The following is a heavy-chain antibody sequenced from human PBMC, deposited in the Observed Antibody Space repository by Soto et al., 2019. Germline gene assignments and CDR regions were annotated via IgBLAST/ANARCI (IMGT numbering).Heavy chain of an antibody. J-gene: IGHJ4*02. D-gene: IGHD6-19*01. CDR2: IIPIFGTA. Sequence: GASVKVSCKASGGTFSSYAISWVRQAPGQGLEWMGGIIPIFGTANYAQKFQGRVTITADESTSTAYMELSSLRSEDTAVYYCARANQQWLVRGNFDYWGQGTLVTVSS. CDR1: GGTFSSYA. V-gene: IGHV1-69*13. CDR3: ARANQQWLVRGNFDY.